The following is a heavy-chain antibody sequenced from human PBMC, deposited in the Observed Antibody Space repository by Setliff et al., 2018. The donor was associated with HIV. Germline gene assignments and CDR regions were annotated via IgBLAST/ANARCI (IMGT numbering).Heavy chain of an antibody. CDR1: GGPFSGYY. CDR3: ARGQRVLLLNWFDP. V-gene: IGHV4-34*01. J-gene: IGHJ5*02. D-gene: IGHD3-10*01. Sequence: ASETLSLTCAVYGGPFSGYYWSWIRQPPGKGLEWIGEINHSGSTNYNPSLKSRVTISVDTSKNQFSLKLSSVTAADTAVYYCARGQRVLLLNWFDPWGQGALVTVSS. CDR2: INHSGST.